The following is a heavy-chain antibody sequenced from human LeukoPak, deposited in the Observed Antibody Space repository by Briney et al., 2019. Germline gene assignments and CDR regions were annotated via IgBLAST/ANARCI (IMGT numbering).Heavy chain of an antibody. CDR3: ARADSIAAAGTRVYYYYMDV. J-gene: IGHJ6*03. CDR2: IIPIFGTA. D-gene: IGHD6-13*01. Sequence: SVKVSCKASGGTFSSYAIRWVRQAPGQGLEWMGGIIPIFGTANYAQKFQGRVTITADESTSTAYMELSSLRSEDTAVYYCARADSIAAAGTRVYYYYMDVWGKGTTVTVSS. CDR1: GGTFSSYA. V-gene: IGHV1-69*13.